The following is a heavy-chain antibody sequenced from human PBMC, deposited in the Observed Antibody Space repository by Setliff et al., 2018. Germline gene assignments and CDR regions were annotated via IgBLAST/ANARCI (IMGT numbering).Heavy chain of an antibody. CDR3: ASSRDYNFWSGYYSPLDY. V-gene: IGHV1-69*13. Sequence: ASVKVSCKASGGTFSSYAISWVRQAPGQGLEWMGGIIPIFGTANYAQKFQGRVTISADESTSTAYMELSSLRSEDTAVYYCASSRDYNFWSGYYSPLDYWGQGTLVTVSS. CDR2: IIPIFGTA. J-gene: IGHJ4*02. D-gene: IGHD3-3*01. CDR1: GGTFSSYA.